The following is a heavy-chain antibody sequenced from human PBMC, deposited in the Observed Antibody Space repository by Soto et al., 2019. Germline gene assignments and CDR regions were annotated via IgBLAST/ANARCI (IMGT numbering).Heavy chain of an antibody. CDR2: IIPIFGTA. Sequence: SVKVSCKASGGTFSSYAISWVRQAPGQGLEWMGGIIPIFGTANYAQKFQGRVTITADESTSTAYMELSSLRSEDTAVYYCASAYYYDSSGYYSAPYWGQGTLVTVSS. CDR3: ASAYYYDSSGYYSAPY. J-gene: IGHJ4*02. CDR1: GGTFSSYA. D-gene: IGHD3-22*01. V-gene: IGHV1-69*13.